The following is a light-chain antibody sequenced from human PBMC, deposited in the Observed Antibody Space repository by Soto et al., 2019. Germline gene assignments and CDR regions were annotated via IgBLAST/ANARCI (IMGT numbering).Light chain of an antibody. CDR2: DVT. CDR1: SSDVGEYKY. Sequence: QSALTQPASVSGSPGQSITISCTEISSDVGEYKYVSWYQQHPGTAPKLIIYDVTKRPSGVSNRFSGSKSGNTASLTISGIQAEDEGDYYCGSITRSSTSVFGTGTQLTVL. J-gene: IGLJ7*01. V-gene: IGLV2-14*03. CDR3: GSITRSSTSV.